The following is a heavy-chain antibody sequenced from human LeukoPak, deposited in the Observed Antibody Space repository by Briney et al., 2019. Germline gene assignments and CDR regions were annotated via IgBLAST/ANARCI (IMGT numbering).Heavy chain of an antibody. CDR3: ARYNQEGTGPIPSFDP. J-gene: IGHJ5*02. V-gene: IGHV4-59*01. CDR2: IYYSGST. Sequence: KSSETLSLTCTVSGGSISSYYWSWIRQPPGKGLEWIGYIYYSGSTNYNPSLKSRVTISVDTSKNQFSLKLSSVTAADTAVYYCARYNQEGTGPIPSFDPWGQGTLVTVSS. CDR1: GGSISSYY. D-gene: IGHD1-1*01.